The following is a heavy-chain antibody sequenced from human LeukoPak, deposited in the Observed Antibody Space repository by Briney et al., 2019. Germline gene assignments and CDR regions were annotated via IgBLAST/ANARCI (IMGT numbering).Heavy chain of an antibody. D-gene: IGHD6-6*01. J-gene: IGHJ4*02. CDR1: GYSISSGYY. Sequence: SETLSLTCTVSGYSISSGYYWSWIRQPPGKGLEWIGEINHSGSTNYNPSLKSRVTISVDTSKNQFSLKLSSVTAADTAVYYCARKQLVMVPEDYWGQGTLVTVSS. CDR2: INHSGST. CDR3: ARKQLVMVPEDY. V-gene: IGHV4-38-2*02.